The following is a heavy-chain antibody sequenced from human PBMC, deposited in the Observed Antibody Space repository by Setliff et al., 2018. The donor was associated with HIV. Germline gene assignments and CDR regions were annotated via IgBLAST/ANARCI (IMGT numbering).Heavy chain of an antibody. Sequence: ASVKVSCKASGYAFTSQFMHWVRQAPGQGLEWMGWINPNSGETTYAEKFQGRITITADTSTDTAYLELSSLRSEDSAFYYCTTPLDSSGYFGSDYFDYWGQGALVTVSS. J-gene: IGHJ4*02. CDR1: GYAFTSQF. CDR3: TTPLDSSGYFGSDYFDY. V-gene: IGHV1-2*02. CDR2: INPNSGET. D-gene: IGHD3-22*01.